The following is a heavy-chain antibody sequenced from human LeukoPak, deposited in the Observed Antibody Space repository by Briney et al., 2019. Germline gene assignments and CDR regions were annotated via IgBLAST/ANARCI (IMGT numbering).Heavy chain of an antibody. CDR1: GFTFSSYS. Sequence: GGSLRLACAASGFTFSSYSMNWVCQAPGKGLEWVSSISSSSSYIYYADSVKGRFTISRDNAKNSLYLQMNSLRAEDTALYYCAKDIVPMIEGAFDIWGQGTMVTVSS. D-gene: IGHD3-22*01. CDR3: AKDIVPMIEGAFDI. V-gene: IGHV3-21*04. CDR2: ISSSSSYI. J-gene: IGHJ3*02.